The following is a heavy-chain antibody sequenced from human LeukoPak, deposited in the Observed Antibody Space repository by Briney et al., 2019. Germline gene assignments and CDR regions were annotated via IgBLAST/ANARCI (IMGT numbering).Heavy chain of an antibody. J-gene: IGHJ4*02. CDR1: GFTFGSYW. CDR3: ARCNYYDSSRHPTSFEN. D-gene: IGHD3-22*01. V-gene: IGHV3-7*01. Sequence: GGSLRLSCAASGFTFGSYWMTWVRQAPGKGLEWVANIKVDESEKYYVDSVRGRFTISRDNAKNSLYLQMNSLRAEDTAVYYCARCNYYDSSRHPTSFENWGQGTLVTVSS. CDR2: IKVDESEK.